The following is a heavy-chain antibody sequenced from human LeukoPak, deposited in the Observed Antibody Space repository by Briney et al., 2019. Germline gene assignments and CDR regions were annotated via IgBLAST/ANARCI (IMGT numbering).Heavy chain of an antibody. D-gene: IGHD3-22*01. J-gene: IGHJ4*02. CDR3: VRTHSSGYYYFDS. V-gene: IGHV3-74*01. CDR1: GFTFSSYE. CDR2: IDGDESAT. Sequence: HSGGSLRLSCAASGFTFSSYEMNWVRQAPGKGLIWVSRIDGDESATYYGDSVKGRFTISRDNAKNTLYLQMNSLRVEDTAVYYCVRTHSSGYYYFDSWGQGTLVTVSS.